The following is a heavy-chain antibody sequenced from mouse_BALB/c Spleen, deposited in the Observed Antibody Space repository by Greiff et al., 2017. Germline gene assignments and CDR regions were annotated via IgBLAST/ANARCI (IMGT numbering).Heavy chain of an antibody. CDR3: ARVYYYGYYAMDD. V-gene: IGHV2-9*02. D-gene: IGHD1-1*01. J-gene: IGHJ4*01. CDR1: GFSLTSYG. CDR2: IWAGGST. Sequence: QVQLKESGPGLVAPSQSLSIACTVSGFSLTSYGVHWVRQPPGKGLEWLGVIWAGGSTNYNSALMSRLSISKDNSKSQVFLKMNSLQTDDTAMYYCARVYYYGYYAMDDWGQGTSVTVSS.